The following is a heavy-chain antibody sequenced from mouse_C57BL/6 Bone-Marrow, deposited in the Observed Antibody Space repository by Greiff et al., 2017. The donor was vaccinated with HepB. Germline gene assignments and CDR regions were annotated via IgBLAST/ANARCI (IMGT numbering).Heavy chain of an antibody. CDR1: GYTFTDYD. V-gene: IGHV1-18*01. Sequence: VQLQQSGPELVKPGASVKIPCKASGYTFTDYDMDWVKQSHGKSLEWIGDINPNNGGTIYNQKFKGKATLTVDKSSSTAYMELRSLTSEDTAVYYCARWIDGKADYWYFDVWGTGTTVTVSS. J-gene: IGHJ1*03. CDR3: ARWIDGKADYWYFDV. CDR2: INPNNGGT. D-gene: IGHD2-1*01.